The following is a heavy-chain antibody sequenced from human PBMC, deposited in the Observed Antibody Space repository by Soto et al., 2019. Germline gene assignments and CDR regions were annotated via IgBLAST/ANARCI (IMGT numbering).Heavy chain of an antibody. CDR2: ITWNSGNI. Sequence: EVQLVESGGGLVQPGRSLRLSCTASGFDFGEYATHWVRQAPGKGLEWVSGITWNSGNIGYAESVKGRFTISRDNANNSLFLQMNSLRPEDTAVYYCAKDHLGGAVAVPFFDQRGQGAQVTVSS. CDR3: AKDHLGGAVAVPFFDQ. J-gene: IGHJ4*02. CDR1: GFDFGEYA. V-gene: IGHV3-9*01. D-gene: IGHD6-19*01.